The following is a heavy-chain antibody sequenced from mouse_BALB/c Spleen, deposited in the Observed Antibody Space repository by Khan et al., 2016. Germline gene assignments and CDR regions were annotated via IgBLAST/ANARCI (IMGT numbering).Heavy chain of an antibody. J-gene: IGHJ2*01. CDR1: GYSITSDYA. Sequence: EVQLVESGPGLVKPSQSLSLTCTATGYSITSDYAWNWIRQFPGNKLEWMGYISYSGSTSYNPSLKSRISITRDTSKNQFFLQLNSVTTEDTATXYCARTLLRLYYFDYWSQGTTLTVSS. V-gene: IGHV3-2*02. CDR2: ISYSGST. CDR3: ARTLLRLYYFDY. D-gene: IGHD1-2*01.